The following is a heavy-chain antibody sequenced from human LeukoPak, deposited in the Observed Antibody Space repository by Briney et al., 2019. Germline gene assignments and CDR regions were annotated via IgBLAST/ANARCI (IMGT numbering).Heavy chain of an antibody. CDR3: AIDLSRGSGSYFTMPIY. V-gene: IGHV3-30*01. CDR1: GFTFSSYA. J-gene: IGHJ4*02. D-gene: IGHD3-10*01. Sequence: QPGRSLRLSCAASGFTFSSYAMHWVRQAPGKGLEWVAVISYDGSNKYYADSVKGRFTISRDNSKNTLYLQMNSLRAEDTAVYYCAIDLSRGSGSYFTMPIYWGQGTLVTVSS. CDR2: ISYDGSNK.